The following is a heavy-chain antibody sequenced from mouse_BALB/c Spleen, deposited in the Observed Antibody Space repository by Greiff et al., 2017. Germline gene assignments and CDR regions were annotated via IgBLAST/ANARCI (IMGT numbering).Heavy chain of an antibody. Sequence: EVQLVESGGGLVKPGGSLKLSCAASGFTFSDYYMYWVRQTPEKRLEWVATISDGGSYTYYPDSVKGRFTISRDNAKNNLYLQMSSLKSEDTAMYYCARALYDGYYLAWFAYWGQGTLVTVSA. J-gene: IGHJ3*01. CDR3: ARALYDGYYLAWFAY. CDR2: ISDGGSYT. V-gene: IGHV5-4*02. CDR1: GFTFSDYY. D-gene: IGHD2-3*01.